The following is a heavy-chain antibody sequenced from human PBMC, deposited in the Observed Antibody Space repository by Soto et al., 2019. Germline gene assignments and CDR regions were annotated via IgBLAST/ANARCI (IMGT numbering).Heavy chain of an antibody. V-gene: IGHV3-15*01. D-gene: IGHD3-16*01. CDR3: STDAPAGLDT. CDR1: GFTLSNVW. CDR2: IKSEIEGGTT. J-gene: IGHJ5*02. Sequence: PGGSLRLSCAASGFTLSNVWMTWVRRAPGKGLEWVGRIKSEIEGGTTDYAAPVKGRFTISRDDSRNTLYLQMNSLKTEDTAVYHCSTDAPAGLDTWGQGTQVTVSS.